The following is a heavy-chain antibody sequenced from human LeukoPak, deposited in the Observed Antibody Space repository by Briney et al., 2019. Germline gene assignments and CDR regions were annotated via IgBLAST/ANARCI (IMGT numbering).Heavy chain of an antibody. CDR3: AKDNTRLPRTHTLGSDV. Sequence: PGGSLRLSCAASGFTFSSYGMHWVRQAPGKGLEWVAFIRYDGSNKYYADSVKGRFTISRDNSKNTLYLQMNSLRAEDTAVYYCAKDNTRLPRTHTLGSDVWGKGTTVTVSS. J-gene: IGHJ6*04. D-gene: IGHD7-27*01. CDR1: GFTFSSYG. CDR2: IRYDGSNK. V-gene: IGHV3-30*02.